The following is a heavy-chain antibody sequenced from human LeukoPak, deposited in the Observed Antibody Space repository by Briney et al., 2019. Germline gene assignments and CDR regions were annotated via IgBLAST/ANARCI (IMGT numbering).Heavy chain of an antibody. V-gene: IGHV1-18*04. Sequence: ASVKVSCKASGYTFTCYGISWVRQAPGQGLEWMGWISAYNGNTNYAQKLQGRVTMTTDTSTSTAYMELRSLRSDDTAVYYCALTHLRYFDWLLAIDYWGQGTLVTVSS. CDR1: GYTFTCYG. CDR3: ALTHLRYFDWLLAIDY. CDR2: ISAYNGNT. J-gene: IGHJ4*02. D-gene: IGHD3-9*01.